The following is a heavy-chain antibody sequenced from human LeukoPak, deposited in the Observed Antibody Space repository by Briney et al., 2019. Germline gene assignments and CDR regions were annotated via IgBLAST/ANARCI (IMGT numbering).Heavy chain of an antibody. V-gene: IGHV3-74*01. D-gene: IGHD6-6*01. CDR3: RHGNSSGDY. CDR2: INVDGSRT. CDR1: GFTFSTSW. J-gene: IGHJ4*02. Sequence: GESLRLSCIASGFTFSTSWMNWVRQPPGKGLVWVSRINVDGSRTGYADSVKGRFTISRDNAKNALYLQMDGLRAEDTAVYYCRHGNSSGDYWGQGTLVTVSS.